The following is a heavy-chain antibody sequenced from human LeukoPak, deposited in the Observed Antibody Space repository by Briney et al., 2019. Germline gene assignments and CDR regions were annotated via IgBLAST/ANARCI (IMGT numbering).Heavy chain of an antibody. Sequence: SETLSLTCTVSGGSISSYYWSWIRQPPGEGLEWIGYIYYSGSTNYSPSLKSRVSISVDTSKNQFSLKLSSVTAADTAVYYCARHEEVPRDVDTAMAFDYWGQGTLVTVSS. D-gene: IGHD5-18*01. J-gene: IGHJ4*02. V-gene: IGHV4-59*08. CDR3: ARHEEVPRDVDTAMAFDY. CDR2: IYYSGST. CDR1: GGSISSYY.